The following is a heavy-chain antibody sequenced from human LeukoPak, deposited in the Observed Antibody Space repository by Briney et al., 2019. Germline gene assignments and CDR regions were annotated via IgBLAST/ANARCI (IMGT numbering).Heavy chain of an antibody. Sequence: GGSLRLSCAASGFTFSSYAMNWVRQAPGKGLYWVSYITSGSTIYYADSVKGRFTISRDNAKNSLYLQMNSLRAEDTAVYYCARGNSRCLDYWGQGPLVTVSS. CDR1: GFTFSSYA. CDR2: ITSGSTI. V-gene: IGHV3-48*03. J-gene: IGHJ4*02. CDR3: ARGNSRCLDY. D-gene: IGHD6-13*01.